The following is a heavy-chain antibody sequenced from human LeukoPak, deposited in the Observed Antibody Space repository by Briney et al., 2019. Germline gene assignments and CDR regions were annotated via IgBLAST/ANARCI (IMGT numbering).Heavy chain of an antibody. CDR1: GFTFSSYS. CDR2: ISSSSSYI. J-gene: IGHJ5*02. Sequence: RGSLRLSCAASGFTFSSYSMNWVRQAPGKGLEWVSSISSSSSYIYYADSVKGRFTISRDNAKKSLYLQMNSLRAEDTAVYYCARISVAYCGGDCYSGFDPWGQGTLVTVSS. CDR3: ARISVAYCGGDCYSGFDP. D-gene: IGHD2-21*02. V-gene: IGHV3-21*01.